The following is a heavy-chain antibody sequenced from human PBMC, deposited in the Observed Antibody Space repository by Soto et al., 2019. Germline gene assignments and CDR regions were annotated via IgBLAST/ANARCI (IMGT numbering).Heavy chain of an antibody. V-gene: IGHV3-15*07. CDR3: IWQQDFYYGRAV. CDR2: IKSKGGGGTA. CDR1: GFSFSPAW. J-gene: IGHJ6*02. D-gene: IGHD6-13*01. Sequence: EVQLVESGGGLVTPGGSLTLSCAASGFSFSPAWMNWVRQAPGKGLEWVGLIKSKGGGGTADYAAPVKGSCIISRDDSKNTIYLQTNSLQPYDTALEYCIWQQDFYYGRAVWGQGTTVTVSS.